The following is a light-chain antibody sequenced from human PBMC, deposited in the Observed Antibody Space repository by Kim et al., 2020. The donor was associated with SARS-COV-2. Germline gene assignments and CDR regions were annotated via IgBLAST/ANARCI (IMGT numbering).Light chain of an antibody. CDR2: GKN. CDR1: SLRSYY. J-gene: IGLJ3*02. Sequence: AVSGALGQTVKITCQGDSLRSYYASWYQQKPGQAPVLVFYGKNSRPSGIPDRFSGSSSGNTASLTITGAQAEDEADYYCNSRDSSGFGGGTQLTVL. CDR3: NSRDSSG. V-gene: IGLV3-19*01.